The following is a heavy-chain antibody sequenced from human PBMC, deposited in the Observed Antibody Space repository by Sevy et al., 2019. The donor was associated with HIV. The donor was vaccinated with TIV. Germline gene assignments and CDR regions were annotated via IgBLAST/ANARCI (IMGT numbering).Heavy chain of an antibody. CDR1: GLDFNIYP. V-gene: IGHV3-30*14. J-gene: IGHJ4*02. CDR2: VSFDSSFK. D-gene: IGHD1-26*01. CDR3: ATGRQGATFGY. Sequence: GGSLRLSCAASGLDFNIYPMNWVRQAPGKGLEWVSVVSFDSSFKSYADSMKGRFTISRDNSKNTLYLQMDSLRHEDTGVYYCATGRQGATFGYWGQGTLVTVSS.